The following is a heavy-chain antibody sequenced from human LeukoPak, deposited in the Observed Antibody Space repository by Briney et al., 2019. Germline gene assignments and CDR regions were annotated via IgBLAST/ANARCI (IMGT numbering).Heavy chain of an antibody. CDR3: AREKYDSSAYNDPRRFDY. D-gene: IGHD3-22*01. Sequence: PGGSLRLSCAASGFSLSSYAMSLVRRAPGKGLEWVSSITSSGGGTHYADSVKGRFTISRDNSMNTLCMQINSLRAEDTAVYYCAREKYDSSAYNDPRRFDYWGQGTLVTVSS. V-gene: IGHV3-23*01. CDR2: ITSSGGGT. CDR1: GFSLSSYA. J-gene: IGHJ4*02.